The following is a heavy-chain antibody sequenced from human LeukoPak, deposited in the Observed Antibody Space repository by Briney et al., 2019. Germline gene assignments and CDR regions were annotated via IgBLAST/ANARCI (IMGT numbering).Heavy chain of an antibody. Sequence: SVKVSCKASGFTFTSSAMQWVRQARVQRLEWIGWIVVGSGNTNYAQKFQERVTITRDMSTSTAYMELSSLRSEDTAVYYCAADPDYYDSSGPYYFDYWGQGTLVTVSS. CDR1: GFTFTSSA. V-gene: IGHV1-58*02. D-gene: IGHD3-22*01. CDR3: AADPDYYDSSGPYYFDY. J-gene: IGHJ4*02. CDR2: IVVGSGNT.